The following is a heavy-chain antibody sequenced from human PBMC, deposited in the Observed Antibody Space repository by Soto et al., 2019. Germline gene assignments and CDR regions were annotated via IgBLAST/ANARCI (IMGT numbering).Heavy chain of an antibody. J-gene: IGHJ3*02. CDR1: GYTFTSYA. V-gene: IGHV1-3*01. CDR2: INAGNGNT. CDR3: ARPTFGELSFAAFDI. D-gene: IGHD3-10*01. Sequence: ASVKVSCKASGYTFTSYAMHWVRQAPGQRLEWMGWINAGNGNTKYSQKFQGRVTITRDTSASTAYMELSSLRSEDTAVYYCARPTFGELSFAAFDIWGQGTMVTVSS.